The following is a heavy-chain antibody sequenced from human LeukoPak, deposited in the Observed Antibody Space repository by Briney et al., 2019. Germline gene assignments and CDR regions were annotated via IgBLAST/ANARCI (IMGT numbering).Heavy chain of an antibody. CDR1: GFTFSSYS. J-gene: IGHJ6*02. CDR2: IHSSSSPI. CDR3: ARGFLRPAIAAAGITA. D-gene: IGHD6-13*01. V-gene: IGHV3-48*01. Sequence: GGSLRLSCAASGFTFSSYSMKWVRQAPGKGLEWVSYIHSSSSPIYYADSVKGRFTISRDNAKNSLYLQMNILRAEDTAVYYCARGFLRPAIAAAGITAWGQGTTVTVSS.